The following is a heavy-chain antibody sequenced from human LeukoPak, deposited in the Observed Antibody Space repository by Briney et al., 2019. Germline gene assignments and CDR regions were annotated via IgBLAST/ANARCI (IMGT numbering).Heavy chain of an antibody. CDR3: AADSHMGSSWTPYYYYGMDV. Sequence: SVKVPCKASGFTFTSSAVQWVRQARGQRLEWIGWIVVGSANSNYAQKFQEGVTITRDTSTSTAYMEPSRLSFEDTAVYYCAADSHMGSSWTPYYYYGMDVWGQGTTVTVSS. V-gene: IGHV1-58*01. CDR2: IVVGSANS. CDR1: GFTFTSSA. D-gene: IGHD6-13*01. J-gene: IGHJ6*02.